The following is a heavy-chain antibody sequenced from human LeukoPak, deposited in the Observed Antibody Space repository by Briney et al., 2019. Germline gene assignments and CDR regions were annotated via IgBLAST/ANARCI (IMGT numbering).Heavy chain of an antibody. V-gene: IGHV4-34*01. CDR2: INHSRST. Sequence: PSETLSLTCAVSGGAFSGYYWSWIRQSPGKGLEWIGEINHSRSTNYNPSLKSRVTISVDTSKNQFSLKLSSVTAADTAVYYCARGVLVSYGSGRYYNFYYGMDVWGPGTTVTVSS. J-gene: IGHJ6*02. CDR1: GGAFSGYY. D-gene: IGHD3-10*01. CDR3: ARGVLVSYGSGRYYNFYYGMDV.